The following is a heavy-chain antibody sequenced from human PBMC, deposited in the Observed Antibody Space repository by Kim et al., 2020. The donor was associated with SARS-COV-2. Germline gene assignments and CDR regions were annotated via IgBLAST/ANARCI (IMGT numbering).Heavy chain of an antibody. V-gene: IGHV3-11*05. Sequence: GGSQRLSCAASGLIFSDQYMNWIRQAPGKGLEWVSCISSSGSHTNYAESVKGRFTISRDNAKKSLYLQMNSLRAEDTAVYYCARGDYYGSGKYGMDVWG. CDR3: ARGDYYGSGKYGMDV. CDR1: GLIFSDQY. D-gene: IGHD3-10*01. J-gene: IGHJ6*02. CDR2: ISSSGSHT.